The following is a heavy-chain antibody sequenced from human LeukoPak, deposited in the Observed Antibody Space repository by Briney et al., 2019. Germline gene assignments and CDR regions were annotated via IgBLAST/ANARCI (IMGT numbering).Heavy chain of an antibody. D-gene: IGHD6-13*01. CDR3: ARDLVGLAADGNWFDP. V-gene: IGHV1-18*01. CDR2: IATYNGKT. J-gene: IGHJ5*02. Sequence: GASVKVSCKASGYTFSSYGISWVGQAPGQGLEWMGWIATYNGKTKYAEKVQGRVTMTTDTSTTTAYMELRTLRSDDTAVYYCARDLVGLAADGNWFDPWGQGTLVTVSS. CDR1: GYTFSSYG.